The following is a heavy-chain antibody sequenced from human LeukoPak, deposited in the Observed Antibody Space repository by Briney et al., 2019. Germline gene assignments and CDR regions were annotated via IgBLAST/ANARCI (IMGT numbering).Heavy chain of an antibody. CDR3: GRVGGELLWFGELSFVFDI. Sequence: ASVKVSCKASGYTFTGYYMHWVRQAPGQGLEWMGWINPNSGGTNYAQKFQGRVTMTRDTSISTAYMELSRLRSDDTAVYYCGRVGGELLWFGELSFVFDIWGQGTMFTVSS. J-gene: IGHJ3*02. CDR1: GYTFTGYY. CDR2: INPNSGGT. D-gene: IGHD3-10*01. V-gene: IGHV1-2*02.